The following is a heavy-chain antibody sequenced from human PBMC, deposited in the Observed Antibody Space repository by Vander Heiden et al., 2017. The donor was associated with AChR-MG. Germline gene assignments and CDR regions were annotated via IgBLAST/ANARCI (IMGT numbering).Heavy chain of an antibody. J-gene: IGHJ4*02. Sequence: QVQLQESGPGLVKPSETLSLTCTVSGGSMSSYYWTWIRQPPGKGLEWIGYIYYSGSTNYNPSLKSRVTISVDTSKNQFSLRLSSVTAADTAVYYCARLSSSWYISLDYWGQGTLVTVSS. V-gene: IGHV4-59*08. CDR2: IYYSGST. CDR3: ARLSSSWYISLDY. D-gene: IGHD6-13*01. CDR1: GGSMSSYY.